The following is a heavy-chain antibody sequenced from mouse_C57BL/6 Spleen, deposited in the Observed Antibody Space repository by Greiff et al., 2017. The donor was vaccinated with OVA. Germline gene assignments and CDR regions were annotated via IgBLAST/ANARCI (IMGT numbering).Heavy chain of an antibody. CDR1: GFTFSSYA. Sequence: EVKLMESGEGLVKPGGSLKLSCAASGFTFSSYAMSWVRQTPEKRLEWVAYISSGGDYIYYADTVKGRFTISRDNARNTLYLQMSSLKSEDTAMYYCTRGGNPYFDYWGQGTTLTVSS. J-gene: IGHJ2*01. V-gene: IGHV5-9-1*02. CDR3: TRGGNPYFDY. D-gene: IGHD6-1*01. CDR2: ISSGGDYI.